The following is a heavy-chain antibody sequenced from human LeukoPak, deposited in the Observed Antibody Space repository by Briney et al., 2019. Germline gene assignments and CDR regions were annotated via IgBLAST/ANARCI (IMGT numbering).Heavy chain of an antibody. J-gene: IGHJ4*02. CDR2: IYYTGRA. V-gene: IGHV4-39*01. D-gene: IGHD3-9*01. Sequence: SETLSLTCTVSGGSIGSSSYYWGWIRQPPGKGLEWIGSIYYTGRAYYNPSLKSRVTISVDTSANLFSLRLSSVTAADTAVYYCARLGLELRYFDWSWGDYWGQGTLLIVSS. CDR1: GGSIGSSSYY. CDR3: ARLGLELRYFDWSWGDY.